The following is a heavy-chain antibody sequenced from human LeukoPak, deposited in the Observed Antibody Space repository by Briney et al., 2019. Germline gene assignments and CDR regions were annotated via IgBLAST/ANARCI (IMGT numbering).Heavy chain of an antibody. CDR2: IYYSGST. J-gene: IGHJ6*02. CDR3: ARTSLDIVVVPAAMGMDV. CDR1: GGSISSSSYY. Sequence: ASETLSLTCTVSGGSISSSSYYWGWIRQPPGKGLEWIGSIYYSGSTYYNPSLKSRVTISVDASKNQFSLKLRSVTAADTAVYYCARTSLDIVVVPAAMGMDVWGQGTTVTVSS. D-gene: IGHD2-2*01. V-gene: IGHV4-39*07.